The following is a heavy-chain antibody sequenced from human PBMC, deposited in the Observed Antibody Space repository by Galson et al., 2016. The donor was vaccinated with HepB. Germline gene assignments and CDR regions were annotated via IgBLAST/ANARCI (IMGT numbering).Heavy chain of an antibody. V-gene: IGHV3-11*01. Sequence: SLRLSCAASGFTFSXXXMSXXXQAXXXGLXXVSXXXSGXXXIXXXDSXXGRFTISRDNAKNPLXLQXKXLRAEDTAGYYCARGQKTRAARRYLDFWGQXTLVXVSS. D-gene: IGHD6-6*01. CDR2: XXSGXXXI. CDR1: GFTFSXXX. J-gene: IGHJ4*02. CDR3: ARGQKTRAARRYLDF.